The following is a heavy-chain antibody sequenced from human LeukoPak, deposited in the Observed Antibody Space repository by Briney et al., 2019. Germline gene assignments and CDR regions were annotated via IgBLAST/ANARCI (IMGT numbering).Heavy chain of an antibody. CDR1: GYTFTSYY. D-gene: IGHD3-9*01. J-gene: IGHJ4*02. Sequence: GASVKVSCKASGYTFTSYYIHWVRQAPGQGLEWMGIINPSGGSTGYAQKLQGRVTMTTDTSTSTAYMELRSLRSDDTAVYYCARDLRYFDWLFDYWGQGTLVTVSS. V-gene: IGHV1-46*01. CDR3: ARDLRYFDWLFDY. CDR2: INPSGGST.